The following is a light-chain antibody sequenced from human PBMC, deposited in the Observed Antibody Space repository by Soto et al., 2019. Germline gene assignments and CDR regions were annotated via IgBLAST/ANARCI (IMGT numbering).Light chain of an antibody. J-gene: IGKJ1*01. CDR1: QSISRS. V-gene: IGKV1-39*01. CDR3: PPSYSARWT. Sequence: DIQMTQSPSSLSASVGGRVPISGRASQSISRSLNWYQQKPGKGPKRLIYTASSLQSGVPSRFSGRGSGTDFTLTISSLRPEDFATYYCPPSYSARWTFGQGTKVDIK. CDR2: TAS.